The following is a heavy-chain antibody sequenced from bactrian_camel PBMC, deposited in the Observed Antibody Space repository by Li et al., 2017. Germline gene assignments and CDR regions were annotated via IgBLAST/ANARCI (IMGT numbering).Heavy chain of an antibody. V-gene: IGHV3S66*01. CDR2: LSSDGTT. Sequence: EVQLVESGGGSVQAGGSLRLSCTASGFTFGDSEMGWYRQAPGNECEAVSTLSSDGTTYYKDSVKGRFTISLDNAKNTLYLQMNDLKPEDTAMYYCATAYVGWGGQISDPNDYKYWGQGTQVTVS. J-gene: IGHJ4*01. CDR1: GFTFGDSE. CDR3: ATAYVGWGGQISDPNDYKY. D-gene: IGHD5*01.